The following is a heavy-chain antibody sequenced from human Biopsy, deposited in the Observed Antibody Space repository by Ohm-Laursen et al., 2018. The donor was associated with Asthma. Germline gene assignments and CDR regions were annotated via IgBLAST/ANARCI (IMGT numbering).Heavy chain of an antibody. D-gene: IGHD1-1*01. CDR2: VSYDGGVV. J-gene: IGHJ6*02. V-gene: IGHV3-33*08. CDR3: ARDLGTTRMDV. CDR1: GFVFRSHA. Sequence: SSLRLSCAASGFVFRSHAMHWVRQAPGKGLEWVAVVSYDGGVVHYADSVKGRFTISRDNSKNMLYLQMNSLRAEDTAVYYCARDLGTTRMDVWGQGTTVTVSS.